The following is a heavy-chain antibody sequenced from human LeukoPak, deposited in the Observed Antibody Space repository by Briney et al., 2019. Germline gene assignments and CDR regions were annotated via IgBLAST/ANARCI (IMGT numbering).Heavy chain of an antibody. CDR3: ARAGQNNWFDP. CDR2: LSGSGEII. J-gene: IGHJ5*02. Sequence: GGSLRLSCAASGFTFSDYYMSWVRQAPGKGLEWVSFLSGSGEIIYYADSVKGRFTISRDNAKNSLYLQMNSLRAEDTAVYHCARAGQNNWFDPWGQGTLVTVSS. V-gene: IGHV3-11*01. CDR1: GFTFSDYY.